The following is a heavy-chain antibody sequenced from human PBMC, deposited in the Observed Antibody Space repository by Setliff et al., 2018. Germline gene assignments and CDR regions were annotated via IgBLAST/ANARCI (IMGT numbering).Heavy chain of an antibody. CDR2: NSSNGGST. D-gene: IGHD6-19*01. V-gene: IGHV3-64*02. Sequence: GSLRLSCAASGFTFSDSTMHWVRQASGKGLEYVSANSSNGGSTYYADSGKGRFTISRDNSKNTLYLQMGSLRAEDMAVYYCARDRFVAVAGTVDYWGQGTLVTVSS. CDR3: ARDRFVAVAGTVDY. J-gene: IGHJ4*02. CDR1: GFTFSDST.